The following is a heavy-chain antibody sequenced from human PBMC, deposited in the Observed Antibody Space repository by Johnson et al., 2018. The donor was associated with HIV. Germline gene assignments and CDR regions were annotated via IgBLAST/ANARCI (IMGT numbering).Heavy chain of an antibody. CDR1: GFTFSSYT. Sequence: QVQLVESGGGLIQPGGSLRLSCAASGFTFSSYTMHWVRQTPGRGLEWVAVISYDGSDKYYAESVKGRFTISRDTSKSTLYLQMNSLRPEDTAVYYCARIRVAVITEVGAFDIWGQGTMVTVSS. D-gene: IGHD3-22*01. V-gene: IGHV3-30*04. CDR2: ISYDGSDK. CDR3: ARIRVAVITEVGAFDI. J-gene: IGHJ3*02.